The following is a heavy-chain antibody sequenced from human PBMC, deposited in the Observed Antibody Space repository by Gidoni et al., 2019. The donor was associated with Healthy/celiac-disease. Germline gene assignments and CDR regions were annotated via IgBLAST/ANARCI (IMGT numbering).Heavy chain of an antibody. J-gene: IGHJ5*02. CDR2: IYHSGST. CDR3: ARARLWFGENGYNWFDP. V-gene: IGHV4-38-2*01. CDR1: GYSISSGYY. Sequence: QVQLQESGPGLVKPSETLSLTCAVSGYSISSGYYWGWIRQPPGKGLEWIGSIYHSGSTYYNPSLKSRVTISVDTSKNQFSLKLSSVTAADTAVYYCARARLWFGENGYNWFDPWGQGTLVTVSS. D-gene: IGHD3-10*01.